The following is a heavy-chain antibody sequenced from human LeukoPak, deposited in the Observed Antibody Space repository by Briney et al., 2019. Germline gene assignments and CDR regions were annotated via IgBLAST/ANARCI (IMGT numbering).Heavy chain of an antibody. CDR3: AKGSKAVLITRDHYMDV. Sequence: GGSLRLSCAASGFTFNIFGMHWVRQAPGKGLEWVTFITYDGSNKYYADSVKGRFTISRDNSKNTLYLQMNSLRAEDTAVYYCAKGSKAVLITRDHYMDVWGTGTTVTISS. CDR2: ITYDGSNK. V-gene: IGHV3-30*02. D-gene: IGHD3-16*01. J-gene: IGHJ6*03. CDR1: GFTFNIFG.